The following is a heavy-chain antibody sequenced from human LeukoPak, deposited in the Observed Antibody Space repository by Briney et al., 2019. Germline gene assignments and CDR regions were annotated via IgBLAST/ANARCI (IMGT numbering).Heavy chain of an antibody. V-gene: IGHV3-30-3*01. Sequence: PGRSLRLSCAASGFTFSSYAMHWVRQAPGKGLEWVAVISYDGSNKYYADSVKGRFTISRDNSKNTLYLQMNSLRAEDTAVYYCATRGDGSASEADTWSDPWGQGTLVPVP. J-gene: IGHJ5*02. CDR2: ISYDGSNK. D-gene: IGHD6-6*01. CDR1: GFTFSSYA. CDR3: ATRGDGSASEADTWSDP.